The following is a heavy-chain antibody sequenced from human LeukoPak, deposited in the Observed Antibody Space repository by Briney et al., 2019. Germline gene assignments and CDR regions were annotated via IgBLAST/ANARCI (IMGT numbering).Heavy chain of an antibody. Sequence: ASVKVSCKASGYTFTSYGISWVRQAPGQGLEWMGGIIPIFGTANYAQKFQGRVTITTDESTSTAYMELSSLRSEDTAVYYCYLYGDRVERHDYWGQGTLVTVSS. CDR1: GYTFTSYG. J-gene: IGHJ4*02. D-gene: IGHD4-17*01. CDR2: IIPIFGTA. CDR3: YLYGDRVERHDY. V-gene: IGHV1-69*05.